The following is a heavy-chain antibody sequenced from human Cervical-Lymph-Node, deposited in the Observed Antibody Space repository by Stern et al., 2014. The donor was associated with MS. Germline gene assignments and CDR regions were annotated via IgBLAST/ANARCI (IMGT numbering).Heavy chain of an antibody. J-gene: IGHJ4*02. CDR2: IIPMFGTP. Sequence: VQLVESGAEVKKPGSSVKVSCKASGGTFSSYAISWVRQAPGQGLEWMGGIIPMFGTPNYAQKFQDRVTIYADESTSTAYVELSSLRSEDTAVYYCATSPPFANNWSVYWGQGTLVTVSS. V-gene: IGHV1-69*01. CDR3: ATSPPFANNWSVY. D-gene: IGHD1-20*01. CDR1: GGTFSSYA.